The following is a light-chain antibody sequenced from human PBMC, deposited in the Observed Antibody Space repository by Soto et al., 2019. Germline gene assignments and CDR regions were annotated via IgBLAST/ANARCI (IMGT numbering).Light chain of an antibody. Sequence: DIQMTQSPSTLSASVGDRVTITCRASQNIRTWLSWYQQKPGKAPNLPIFDASSLHSGVPSRFSGSGSGTEFTLTITSLQPDDFATYYCQHYNPYSGPFGQGNKVELK. CDR1: QNIRTW. V-gene: IGKV1-5*01. CDR3: QHYNPYSGP. J-gene: IGKJ1*01. CDR2: DAS.